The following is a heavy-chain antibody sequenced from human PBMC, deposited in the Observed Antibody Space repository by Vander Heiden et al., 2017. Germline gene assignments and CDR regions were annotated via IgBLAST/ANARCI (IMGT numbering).Heavy chain of an antibody. D-gene: IGHD6-19*01. CDR1: GFTFSNAW. CDR3: TTGPSSGWSYYYYYGMDV. Sequence: EVQLVESGGGLVKRGGSLRLSCAASGFTFSNAWMSWVRQAPGKGLEWVGRIKSKTDGGTTDYAAPVKGRFTISRDDSKNTLYLQMNSLKTEDTAVYYCTTGPSSGWSYYYYYGMDVWGQGTTVTVSS. V-gene: IGHV3-15*01. J-gene: IGHJ6*02. CDR2: IKSKTDGGTT.